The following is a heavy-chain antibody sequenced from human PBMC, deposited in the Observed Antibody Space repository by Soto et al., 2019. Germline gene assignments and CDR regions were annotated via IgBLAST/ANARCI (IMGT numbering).Heavy chain of an antibody. D-gene: IGHD3-16*01. CDR3: ARVSGQAYDSDAFDI. CDR1: GYTFTSYG. V-gene: IGHV1-18*01. CDR2: ISAYNGNT. Sequence: ASVKVSCKASGYTFTSYGISWVRQAPGQGLEWMGWISAYNGNTNYAQKLQGRVTMTTDTSTSTAYMELRSLRSDDTAVYYCARVSGQAYDSDAFDIWGQGTMLTVSS. J-gene: IGHJ3*02.